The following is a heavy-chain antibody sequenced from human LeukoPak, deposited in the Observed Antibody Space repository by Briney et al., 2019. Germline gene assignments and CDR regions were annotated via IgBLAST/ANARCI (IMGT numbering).Heavy chain of an antibody. J-gene: IGHJ4*02. CDR3: ARDTMVRGVITRYYFDY. D-gene: IGHD3-10*01. CDR2: IYYSGST. Sequence: PSETLSLTCTVSGGSISSSSHYWGWIRQPPGKGLEWIGSIYYSGSTYYNPSLKSRVTISVDTSKNQFSLKLSSVTAADTAVYYCARDTMVRGVITRYYFDYWGQGTLVTVSS. V-gene: IGHV4-39*02. CDR1: GGSISSSSHY.